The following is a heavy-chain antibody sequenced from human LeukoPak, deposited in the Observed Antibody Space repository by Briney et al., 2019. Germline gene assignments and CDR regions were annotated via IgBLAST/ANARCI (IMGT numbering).Heavy chain of an antibody. D-gene: IGHD3-16*01. Sequence: GRSLRLSCAASGFTFSSYAMHWVRQAPGKGLEWVSVISYDGSNKYYADSVKGRFTISRDNSKNTLYLQMNSLRAEDTAVYYCAKSWGLTANWFDPWGQGTLVTVSS. CDR1: GFTFSSYA. CDR2: ISYDGSNK. V-gene: IGHV3-30-3*02. J-gene: IGHJ5*02. CDR3: AKSWGLTANWFDP.